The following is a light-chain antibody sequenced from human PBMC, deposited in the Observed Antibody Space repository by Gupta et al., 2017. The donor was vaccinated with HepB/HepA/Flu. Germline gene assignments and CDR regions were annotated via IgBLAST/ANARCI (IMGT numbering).Light chain of an antibody. Sequence: QPALTQPASVSGSPGQSITISCTGTSSDFGDFNHVSWYQQHPGKAPKLLLSDVGNRPSGVSSRFSGSKSGNTASLTISGLQAEDEGDYDCSSFTYTPTRVVLGGGTKVTVL. CDR1: SSDFGDFNH. J-gene: IGLJ2*01. CDR2: DVG. CDR3: SSFTYTPTRVV. V-gene: IGLV2-14*03.